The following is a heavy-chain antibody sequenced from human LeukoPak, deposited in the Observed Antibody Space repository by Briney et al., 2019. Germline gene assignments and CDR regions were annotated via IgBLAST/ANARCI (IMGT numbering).Heavy chain of an antibody. CDR2: ISSSGSTI. Sequence: GGSLRLSCAASGFTLSDYYMSWIRQAPGKGLEWVSYISSSGSTIYYADSVKGRFTISRDNAKNSLYLQMDSLRAEDTAVYYCARDTADYDSSGYSDYWGQGTLVTVCS. J-gene: IGHJ4*02. CDR1: GFTLSDYY. D-gene: IGHD3-22*01. V-gene: IGHV3-11*01. CDR3: ARDTADYDSSGYSDY.